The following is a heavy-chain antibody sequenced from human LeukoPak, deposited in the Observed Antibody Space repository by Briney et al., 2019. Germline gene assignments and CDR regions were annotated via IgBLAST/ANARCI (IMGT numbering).Heavy chain of an antibody. V-gene: IGHV5-51*01. CDR2: IYPGDYAT. CDR3: ARRGYNYDFDF. CDR1: GYIFTAYW. D-gene: IGHD5-18*01. Sequence: GESLKISCKGSGYIFTAYWIGWVRQIPGKGLEWMGIIYPGDYATRDSPSFQGQVTISTDRSISTTYLQWSSLKASDTAMYYCARRGYNYDFDFWGQGTLVTVSS. J-gene: IGHJ5*01.